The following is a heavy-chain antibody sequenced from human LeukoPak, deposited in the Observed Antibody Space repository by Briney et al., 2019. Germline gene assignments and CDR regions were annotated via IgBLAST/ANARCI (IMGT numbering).Heavy chain of an antibody. J-gene: IGHJ4*02. CDR1: GFTVSSNY. CDR3: AKDKVVVTADHFDY. D-gene: IGHD2-21*02. V-gene: IGHV3-53*01. Sequence: GGSLRLSCAASGFTVSSNYMSWVRQAPGKGLEWVSVIYSGGSTHYADSVKGRFTISRDNSKNTLYLQMNSMRAEDTAVYYCAKDKVVVTADHFDYWGQGTLVTVSS. CDR2: IYSGGST.